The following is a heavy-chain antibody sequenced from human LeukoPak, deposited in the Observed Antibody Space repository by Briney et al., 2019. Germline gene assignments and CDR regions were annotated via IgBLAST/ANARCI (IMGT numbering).Heavy chain of an antibody. D-gene: IGHD3-10*01. J-gene: IGHJ4*02. CDR2: LYYSGST. CDR1: GGSISSYY. Sequence: SETLSLTCTVSGGSISSYYWSWIRQPPGKGLEWLGYLYYSGSTNYNPSLGSRVTVSVDTSKNQFSLRLSSVTAADTAVYYCARVAYGSGSRLIDCWGQGTLVTISS. CDR3: ARVAYGSGSRLIDC. V-gene: IGHV4-59*01.